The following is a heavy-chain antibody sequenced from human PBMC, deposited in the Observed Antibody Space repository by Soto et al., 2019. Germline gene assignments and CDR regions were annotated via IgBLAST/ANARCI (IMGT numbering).Heavy chain of an antibody. CDR2: IYYSGST. CDR3: ARQLYGDYDYYGMDV. D-gene: IGHD3-16*02. J-gene: IGHJ6*02. CDR1: GGSISSSSYY. V-gene: IGHV4-39*01. Sequence: QLQLQESGPGLVKPSETLSLTCTVSGGSISSSSYYWGWIRQPPGKGLEWIGSIYYSGSTYYNPSLKSRVTISVDTSKNQFSLKLSSVTAADTAVYYCARQLYGDYDYYGMDVWGQGTTVTVSS.